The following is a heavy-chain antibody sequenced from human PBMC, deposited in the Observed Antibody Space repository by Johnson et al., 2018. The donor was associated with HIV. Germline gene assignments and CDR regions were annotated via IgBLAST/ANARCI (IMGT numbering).Heavy chain of an antibody. D-gene: IGHD3-9*01. V-gene: IGHV3-74*02. CDR1: GFIFSSYW. CDR3: AQGYYDILTGYYDAFDI. J-gene: IGHJ3*02. Sequence: VHLVESGGGLVQPGGSLRLSCAASGFIFSSYWMHWVRQAPGKGLVWVSRINSDGSSTTYADSVKGRFTISRDNSRNTLYLQMSSLRAEDTAVYYCAQGYYDILTGYYDAFDIWGQGTMVMVSS. CDR2: INSDGSST.